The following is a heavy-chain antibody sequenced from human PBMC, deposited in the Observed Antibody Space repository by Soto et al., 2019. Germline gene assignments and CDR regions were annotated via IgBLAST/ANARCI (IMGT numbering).Heavy chain of an antibody. CDR1: GFSLSNSGVG. CDR3: AHCTLHDYGDYDPGTSHVFDS. D-gene: IGHD4-17*01. V-gene: IGHV2-5*02. CDR2: IYGDNDK. J-gene: IGHJ4*02. Sequence: QITLKESGPSPVKPTQTLTVTCTFSGFSLSNSGVGVAWIRQPPGKALEWLALIYGDNDKRYSPSLKTRLTTTXPXSXXQVVLTMTNMDPVDTATYYCAHCTLHDYGDYDPGTSHVFDSWGQGTLVTVSS.